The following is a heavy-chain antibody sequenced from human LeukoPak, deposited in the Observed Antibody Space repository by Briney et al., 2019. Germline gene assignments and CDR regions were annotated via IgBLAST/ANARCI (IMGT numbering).Heavy chain of an antibody. D-gene: IGHD5-24*01. V-gene: IGHV3-11*04. CDR2: ISSSGSTI. Sequence: GGSLRLSCAASGFTFSDYYMSWLRQAPGKGLEWVSYISSSGSTIYYADSVKGRFTISRDNAKNSLYLQMNSLRAEDTAVYYCARASKRWLPPGVFDYWGQGTLVTVSS. CDR1: GFTFSDYY. J-gene: IGHJ4*02. CDR3: ARASKRWLPPGVFDY.